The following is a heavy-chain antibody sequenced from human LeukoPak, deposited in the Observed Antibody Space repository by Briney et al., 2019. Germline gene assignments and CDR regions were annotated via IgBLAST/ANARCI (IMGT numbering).Heavy chain of an antibody. J-gene: IGHJ4*02. CDR2: IYYSGST. V-gene: IGHV4-31*03. D-gene: IGHD5-18*01. CDR3: ASWPVDTAMVANY. CDR1: GGSISSGGYS. Sequence: SSQTLSLTCTVSGGSISSGGYSWSWIRQHPGQGLEWIGYIYYSGSTYYNPSLKSRVTISVDTSKNQFSLKLSSVTAADTAVYYCASWPVDTAMVANYWGQGTLVTVSS.